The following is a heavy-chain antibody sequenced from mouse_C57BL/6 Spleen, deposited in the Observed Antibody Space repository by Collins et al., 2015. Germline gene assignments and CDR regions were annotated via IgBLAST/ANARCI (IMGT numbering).Heavy chain of an antibody. J-gene: IGHJ1*01. CDR2: ISYSGST. Sequence: DVQLQESGPGLVKPSQSLSLTCTVTGYSITSDYAWNWIRQFPGNKLEWMGYISYSGSTSYNPSLKSRISITRDTSKNQFFLQLNSVTTEDTATYYCARPGYGSSTYWYFDVWGAGTTVTVFS. CDR1: GYSITSDYA. D-gene: IGHD1-1*01. CDR3: ARPGYGSSTYWYFDV. V-gene: IGHV3-2*02.